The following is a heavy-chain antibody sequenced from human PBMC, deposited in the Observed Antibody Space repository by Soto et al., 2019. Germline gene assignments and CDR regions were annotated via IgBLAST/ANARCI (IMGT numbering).Heavy chain of an antibody. CDR1: GFSLSTSDVG. D-gene: IGHD6-6*01. Sequence: GSGPTLVNPTQTLTLTCTFSGFSLSTSDVGVGWIRQPPGKALDLLAIIYWHDDKPYSPSLKSRLPSTKGTSKSQVVLTVTNMDPVDTATYYCARSKYSRSSFDYWGQGTLVTVSS. J-gene: IGHJ4*02. CDR2: IYWHDDK. CDR3: ARSKYSRSSFDY. V-gene: IGHV2-5*01.